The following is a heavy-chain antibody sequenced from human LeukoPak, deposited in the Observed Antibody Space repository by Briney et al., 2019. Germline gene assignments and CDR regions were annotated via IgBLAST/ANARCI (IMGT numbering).Heavy chain of an antibody. CDR2: IITIFGTA. CDR1: GGIFSSYA. CDR3: AREGGDYYDSSGYYRGLLDY. J-gene: IGHJ4*02. Sequence: GSSVKVSCKASGGIFSSYAISWVRQAPGQGLEWMGGIITIFGTAKYAQKFQGRVTITADESTSTAYMELSSLRSEDTAVYYCAREGGDYYDSSGYYRGLLDYWGQGTLVTVSS. V-gene: IGHV1-69*01. D-gene: IGHD3-22*01.